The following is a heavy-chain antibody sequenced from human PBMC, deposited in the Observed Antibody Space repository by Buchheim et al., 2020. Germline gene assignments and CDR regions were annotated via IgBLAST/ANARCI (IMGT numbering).Heavy chain of an antibody. V-gene: IGHV3-7*03. CDR2: IKQDRIEK. CDR1: GFTFSSYW. D-gene: IGHD3-22*01. Sequence: EVQLVESGGGLVQPGGSLRLACAASGFTFSSYWMSWVRQAPGKGLEWVANIKQDRIEKYYVDSVKGRFTISRDNAKNSRDLQMNSLRAEDTAVYYCARAYYDSSGYYGYYFDYWGQGTL. CDR3: ARAYYDSSGYYGYYFDY. J-gene: IGHJ4*02.